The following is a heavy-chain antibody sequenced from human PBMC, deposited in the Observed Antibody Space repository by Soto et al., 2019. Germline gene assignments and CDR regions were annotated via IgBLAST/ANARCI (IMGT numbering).Heavy chain of an antibody. J-gene: IGHJ5*01. Sequence: ASVKVSCKASGYTFTSYGNSWVRQAPGQGLEWMGWISAYNGNTNYAQKLQGRVTMTTDTSTSTAYMELRSLRSDDTAVYYCARSPLLLRVERGSNWFDPWGQGTLVTTSS. CDR2: ISAYNGNT. CDR1: GYTFTSYG. V-gene: IGHV1-18*04. D-gene: IGHD1-1*01. CDR3: ARSPLLLRVERGSNWFDP.